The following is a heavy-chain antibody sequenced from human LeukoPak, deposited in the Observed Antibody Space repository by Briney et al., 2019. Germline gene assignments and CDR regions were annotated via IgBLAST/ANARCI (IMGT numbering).Heavy chain of an antibody. CDR1: GGSISSSSYY. CDR3: ARQPHTIWFGELLSYFDY. J-gene: IGHJ4*02. D-gene: IGHD3-10*01. CDR2: IYYSGST. Sequence: ASETLSLTCTVSGGSISSSSYYWGWIRQPPGKGLEWIGSIYYSGSTYYNPSLKSRVTISVDTSKNQFSLKLSSVTAADTAVYYCARQPHTIWFGELLSYFDYWGQGTLVTVSS. V-gene: IGHV4-39*01.